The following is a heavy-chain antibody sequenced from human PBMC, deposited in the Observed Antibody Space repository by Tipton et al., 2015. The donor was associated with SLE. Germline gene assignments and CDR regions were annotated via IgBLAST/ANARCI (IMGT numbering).Heavy chain of an antibody. CDR2: VYNSGGT. CDR3: ARDRGRDYDTLTGYRRH. J-gene: IGHJ4*02. D-gene: IGHD3-9*01. V-gene: IGHV4-31*03. Sequence: TLSLTCTVSGGSISTGGYYWSWIRQHPGKGLEWIGYVYNSGGTDYNPSLKSRVTISADTSKNHFSLKLTSVTAADTAVYYCARDRGRDYDTLTGYRRHWGQGTLVAASS. CDR1: GGSISTGGYY.